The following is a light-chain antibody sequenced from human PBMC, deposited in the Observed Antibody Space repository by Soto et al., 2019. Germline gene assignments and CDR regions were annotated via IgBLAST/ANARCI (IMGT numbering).Light chain of an antibody. CDR1: SSDVGIYNY. J-gene: IGLJ1*01. CDR2: EVS. V-gene: IGLV2-14*01. CDR3: SSYTTSSTRV. Sequence: QSALTQPASVSGSPRQSIAISCTGSSSDVGIYNYVSRYQQHPGKVPKLIIYEVSNRPSGVSNRFSGSKSGNTASLTISGLQAEDEADYYCSSYTTSSTRVFGTGTKLTVL.